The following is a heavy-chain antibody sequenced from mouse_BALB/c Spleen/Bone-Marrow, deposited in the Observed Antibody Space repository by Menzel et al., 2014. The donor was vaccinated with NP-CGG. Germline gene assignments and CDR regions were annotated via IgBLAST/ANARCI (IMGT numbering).Heavy chain of an antibody. CDR1: GSNIKDTY. J-gene: IGHJ1*01. V-gene: IGHV14-3*02. CDR3: ARGGSSYGWYFDV. Sequence: VQLQQSGAELVKPGASVKLSCTASGSNIKDTYMHWVKQRPEQGLEWIGRIDPANGNTKYDPKFQGKATITADTSSNTAYLKLSSLTSEDTAVYYCARGGSSYGWYFDVWGAGTTVTVSS. CDR2: IDPANGNT. D-gene: IGHD1-1*01.